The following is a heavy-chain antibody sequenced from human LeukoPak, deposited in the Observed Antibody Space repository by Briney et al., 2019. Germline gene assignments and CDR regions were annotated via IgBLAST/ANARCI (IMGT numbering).Heavy chain of an antibody. Sequence: GGSLRLSCVASGFSFDDYAMHWVRQAPGKGLEWVSGINWNSGSIGYADSVKGRFTVSRDNAKNSLYLQMNGLRLEDMALYYCAKGSGKFGEASMDYWGQGTLVTVSS. CDR2: INWNSGSI. CDR3: AKGSGKFGEASMDY. J-gene: IGHJ4*02. V-gene: IGHV3-9*03. D-gene: IGHD3-10*01. CDR1: GFSFDDYA.